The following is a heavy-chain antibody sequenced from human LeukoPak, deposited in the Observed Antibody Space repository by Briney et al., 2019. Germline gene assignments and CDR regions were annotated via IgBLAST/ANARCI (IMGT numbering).Heavy chain of an antibody. J-gene: IGHJ5*02. CDR1: GGSISSYY. V-gene: IGHV4-59*08. CDR2: IYYSGST. Sequence: SETLSLTCTVSGGSISSYYWSWIRQPPGKGLEWIGYIYYSGSTNYNPSLKSRVTISVDTSKNQFSLKLSSVTAADTAVYYCARLKETNWFDPCGQGTLVTVSS. CDR3: ARLKETNWFDP.